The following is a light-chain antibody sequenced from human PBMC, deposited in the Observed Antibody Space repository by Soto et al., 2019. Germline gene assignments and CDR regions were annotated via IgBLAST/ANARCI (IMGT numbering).Light chain of an antibody. CDR3: QQYDNSIT. Sequence: EIVLTQSPGTLSLSPGETANLSCRASQSVSSNNLAWYLQKPGQTPRLLIYGASSRATGIPDRFSGSGSGTDFTLTISGLEPEDFAVYYCQQYDNSITFGQGTRLEIE. CDR2: GAS. J-gene: IGKJ5*01. V-gene: IGKV3-20*01. CDR1: QSVSSNN.